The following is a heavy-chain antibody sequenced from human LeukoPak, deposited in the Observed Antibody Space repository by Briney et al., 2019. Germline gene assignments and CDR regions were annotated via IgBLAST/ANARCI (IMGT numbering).Heavy chain of an antibody. CDR3: SSDVAREFDH. V-gene: IGHV1-46*01. CDR1: GHIFISYY. Sequence: ASVKVSCKASGHIFISYYIHWVRQAPGQGLEWMGVINPSDGSTNYAQKYQGRVTMTRDTSATTVYLDLSGLTFEDTAVYYCSSDVAREFDHWGQGTLVTVSS. J-gene: IGHJ4*02. D-gene: IGHD5-24*01. CDR2: INPSDGST.